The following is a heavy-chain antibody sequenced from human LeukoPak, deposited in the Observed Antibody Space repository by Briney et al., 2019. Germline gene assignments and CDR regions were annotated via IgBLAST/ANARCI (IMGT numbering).Heavy chain of an antibody. CDR1: GYTFTSYV. Sequence: ASVKVSRKASGYTFTSYVISWVRQAPGQGLEWMGWISAYNGNTNYAQKLQGRVTMTTDTSTSTAYMELRSLRSDDTAVYYCARVRCSGGSCYSAAHYYYYYYMDVWGKGTTVTVSS. D-gene: IGHD2-15*01. V-gene: IGHV1-18*01. CDR3: ARVRCSGGSCYSAAHYYYYYYMDV. CDR2: ISAYNGNT. J-gene: IGHJ6*03.